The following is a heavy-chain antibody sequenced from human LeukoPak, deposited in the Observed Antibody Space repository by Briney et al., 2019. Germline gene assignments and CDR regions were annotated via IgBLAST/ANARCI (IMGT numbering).Heavy chain of an antibody. D-gene: IGHD3-3*01. Sequence: PGGSLRLSCAASGFTFSSHAMSWVRQAPGKGLEWVSAISGSGGSTYYADSVKGRFTISRDNSKNTLYLQMNSLRAEDTAVYYCAKEGSEKDFWSGYYAFGYDYWGQGTLVTDSS. V-gene: IGHV3-23*01. CDR2: ISGSGGST. CDR3: AKEGSEKDFWSGYYAFGYDY. CDR1: GFTFSSHA. J-gene: IGHJ4*02.